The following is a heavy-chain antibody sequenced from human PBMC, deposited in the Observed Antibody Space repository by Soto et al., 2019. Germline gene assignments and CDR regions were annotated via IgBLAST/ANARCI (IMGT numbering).Heavy chain of an antibody. CDR3: ARGPRYCSTTTCFSGVTWFDP. CDR2: ISSYNGNT. V-gene: IGHV1-18*04. CDR1: GYTFTSYG. Sequence: ASVKVSCKASGYTFTSYGISWVRQAPGQGLEWMGWISSYNGNTNYAQKVQGRVTLTTDTSTRTTYMELRSLRSDDTAVYYCARGPRYCSTTTCFSGVTWFDPWGQGTLVTVSS. J-gene: IGHJ5*02. D-gene: IGHD2-2*01.